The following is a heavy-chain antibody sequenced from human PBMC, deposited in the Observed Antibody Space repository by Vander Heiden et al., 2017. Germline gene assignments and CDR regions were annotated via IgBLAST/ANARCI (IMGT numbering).Heavy chain of an antibody. J-gene: IGHJ5*02. CDR3: ARDQIHATFLFSRGGFDP. Sequence: QVQLVQSGAEVKKPGASVKVSCKASGYTFSDYYIPWVRQAPGQGPEWMGWINPNSGDTKYAQKFQGRVTMTRDTSISTVNMELSRLRSDDTAVDYCARDQIHATFLFSRGGFDPWGQGTLVTVSS. D-gene: IGHD3-16*01. CDR1: GYTFSDYY. CDR2: INPNSGDT. V-gene: IGHV1-2*02.